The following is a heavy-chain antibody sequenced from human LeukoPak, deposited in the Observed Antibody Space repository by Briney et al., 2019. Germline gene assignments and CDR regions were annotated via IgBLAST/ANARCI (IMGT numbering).Heavy chain of an antibody. CDR1: GYTFTGYY. Sequence: ASVKVSCKASGYTFTGYYMHWVRQAPGQGLEWMGWINPNSGGTNYAQKFQGRVTMTRDTSISTAYMELSRLRSDDTAVYYCARGSYSSGYDWFDPWGQGTLVTVSS. CDR2: INPNSGGT. V-gene: IGHV1-2*02. D-gene: IGHD3-22*01. CDR3: ARGSYSSGYDWFDP. J-gene: IGHJ5*02.